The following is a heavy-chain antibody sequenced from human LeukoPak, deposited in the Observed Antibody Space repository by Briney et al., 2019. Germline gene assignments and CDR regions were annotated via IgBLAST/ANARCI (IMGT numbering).Heavy chain of an antibody. CDR3: ARASSGWAVDLYYFDY. Sequence: GGSLRLSCAASGFTFSSYSMKWVRPAPGKGLGWVSSISSSNSYIYHADSVKGRFTISRDNAKNSLYLKMNSLRAEDRAVYYCARASSGWAVDLYYFDYWGQGALVTVSS. CDR2: ISSSNSYI. J-gene: IGHJ4*02. CDR1: GFTFSSYS. V-gene: IGHV3-21*01. D-gene: IGHD6-19*01.